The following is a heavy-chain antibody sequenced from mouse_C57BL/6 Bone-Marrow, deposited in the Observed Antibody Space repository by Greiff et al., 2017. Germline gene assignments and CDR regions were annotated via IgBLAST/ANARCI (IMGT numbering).Heavy chain of an antibody. CDR3: ARRTTVVPLDY. CDR2: IYPRSGNT. D-gene: IGHD1-1*01. J-gene: IGHJ2*01. V-gene: IGHV1-81*01. CDR1: GYTFTSYG. Sequence: VKVVESGAELARPGASVKLSCKASGYTFTSYGISWVKQRTGQGLEWIGEIYPRSGNTYYNEKFKGKATLTADKSSSTAYMELRSLTSEDSAVYFCARRTTVVPLDYWGQGTTLTVSS.